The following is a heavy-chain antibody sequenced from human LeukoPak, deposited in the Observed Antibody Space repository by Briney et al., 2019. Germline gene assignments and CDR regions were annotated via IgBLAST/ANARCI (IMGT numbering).Heavy chain of an antibody. CDR3: ARRPSRKLGIVY. Sequence: SETLSLTCTVSGGSISSYYWSWIRQPPGKGLEWIGYIYTSGSTNYNPSLKSRVTISVDTSKNQFSLKLSSVTAADTAVYYCARRPSRKLGIVYWGQGTLVTVSS. CDR1: GGSISSYY. D-gene: IGHD7-27*01. J-gene: IGHJ4*02. CDR2: IYTSGST. V-gene: IGHV4-4*09.